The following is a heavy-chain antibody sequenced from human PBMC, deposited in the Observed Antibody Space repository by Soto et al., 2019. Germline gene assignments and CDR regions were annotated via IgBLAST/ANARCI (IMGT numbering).Heavy chain of an antibody. J-gene: IGHJ4*02. CDR2: ISYDGRNK. Sequence: QVQLVESGGGVVQPGRSLRLSCAASGFTFSSYGMHWVRQAPGKGLEWVAVISYDGRNKYYADSVKGRFTISRDNSKNTLYLKMNSLRAEDTAGYYCAKDSYDYIWRSVGYFDYWGQGTLVTVSS. V-gene: IGHV3-30*18. CDR1: GFTFSSYG. D-gene: IGHD3-16*01. CDR3: AKDSYDYIWRSVGYFDY.